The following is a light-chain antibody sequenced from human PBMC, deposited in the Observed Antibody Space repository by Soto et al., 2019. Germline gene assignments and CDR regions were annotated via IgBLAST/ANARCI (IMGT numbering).Light chain of an antibody. Sequence: DIVMTQFPDSLAVSLGERATINCKSSQSLVYTSTKKNYLAWYQQKPGQPPKLLINWASTREPGFPDRFSASVSGTDFTLTISSLQAEDVAFYYCRQYQSPPRTFGQGTRLEIK. V-gene: IGKV4-1*01. CDR1: QSLVYTSTKKNY. J-gene: IGKJ2*01. CDR2: WAS. CDR3: RQYQSPPRT.